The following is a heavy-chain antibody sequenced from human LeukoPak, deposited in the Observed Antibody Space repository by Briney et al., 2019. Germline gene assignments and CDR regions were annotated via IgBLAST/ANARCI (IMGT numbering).Heavy chain of an antibody. CDR3: AKRLGPLLDYYCGMDV. CDR2: ISGSGGST. J-gene: IGHJ6*02. D-gene: IGHD2-15*01. V-gene: IGHV3-23*01. CDR1: GFTFSSYA. Sequence: PGGSLRLSCAASGFTFSSYAMSWVRQAPGKGLEWVSAISGSGGSTYYADSVKGRFTISRDNSKNTLYLQMNSLRAEDTAVYYCAKRLGPLLDYYCGMDVWGQGTTVTVSS.